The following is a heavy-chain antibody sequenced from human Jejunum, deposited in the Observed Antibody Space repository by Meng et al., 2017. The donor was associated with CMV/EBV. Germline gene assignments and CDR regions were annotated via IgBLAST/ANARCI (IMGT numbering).Heavy chain of an antibody. J-gene: IGHJ5*02. CDR3: TKESRQGYSSSWDWFDP. D-gene: IGHD6-13*01. CDR2: ISGGGGTT. V-gene: IGHV3-23*01. Sequence: FTFSNYAINWVRQAPGKGLEWVAAISGGGGTTYEEDSVKGRCTISRDNSKNTLYLQMNSLRAEDTAVYYCTKESRQGYSSSWDWFDPWGQGTLVTVSS. CDR1: FTFSNYA.